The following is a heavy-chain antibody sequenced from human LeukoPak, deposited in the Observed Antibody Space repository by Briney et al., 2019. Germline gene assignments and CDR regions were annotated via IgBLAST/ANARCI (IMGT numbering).Heavy chain of an antibody. V-gene: IGHV3-20*04. CDR1: GFTFDDYG. J-gene: IGHJ6*02. CDR3: ASLEAYYYGMDV. Sequence: PGGSLRLSCAASGFTFDDYGMSWVRQAPGKGLEWVSGINWNGGSTGYADSVKGRFTISRDNAKNSLYLQMNSLRAEDTAVYYCASLEAYYYGMDVWGQGTTVTVSS. CDR2: INWNGGST.